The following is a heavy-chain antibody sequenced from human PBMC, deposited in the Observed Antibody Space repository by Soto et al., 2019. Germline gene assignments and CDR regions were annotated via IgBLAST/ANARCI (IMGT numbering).Heavy chain of an antibody. Sequence: GGSLGLSCAASGFTFSSYSMNWVRQAPGKGLEWVSSISSSSSYIYYADSVKGRFTISRDNAKNSLYLQMNSLRAEDTAVYYCARWGDIVVVPAAHYYYYGMDVWGQGTTVTVSS. V-gene: IGHV3-21*01. CDR3: ARWGDIVVVPAAHYYYYGMDV. CDR2: ISSSSSYI. CDR1: GFTFSSYS. J-gene: IGHJ6*02. D-gene: IGHD2-2*01.